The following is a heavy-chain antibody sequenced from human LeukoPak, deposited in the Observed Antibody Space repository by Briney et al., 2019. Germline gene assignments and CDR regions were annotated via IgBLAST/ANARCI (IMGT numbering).Heavy chain of an antibody. Sequence: GGSLRLSCAVSGLTLSNYWMNWVRQAPGKGLEWVANINPDGGEERCVDSVKGRFVISRDNAKNSLYLQMNSLRAEDTAVYYCAIWGADQNYWGQGTLVTVSS. CDR3: AIWGADQNY. CDR1: GLTLSNYW. CDR2: INPDGGEE. V-gene: IGHV3-7*02. J-gene: IGHJ4*02. D-gene: IGHD3-16*01.